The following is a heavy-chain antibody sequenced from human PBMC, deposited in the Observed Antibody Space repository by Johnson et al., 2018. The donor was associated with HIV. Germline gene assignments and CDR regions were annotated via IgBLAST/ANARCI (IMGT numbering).Heavy chain of an antibody. D-gene: IGHD3-22*01. V-gene: IGHV3-15*01. CDR2: IKSKTDAGTT. CDR3: TTIHYDSSSPGAFDF. J-gene: IGHJ3*01. CDR1: GFTFSNAW. Sequence: EVQLVESGGGLVKPGGSLRLSCAASGFTFSNAWMSWVRQAPGKGLEWVGRIKSKTDAGTTDYAAPVKSRFTISRDDSKNTLYLQMNSLQTEDTGVYYCTTIHYDSSSPGAFDFWGQGTMVTVSS.